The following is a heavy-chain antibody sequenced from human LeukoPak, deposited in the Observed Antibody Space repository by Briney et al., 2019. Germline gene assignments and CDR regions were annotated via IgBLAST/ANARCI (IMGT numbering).Heavy chain of an antibody. CDR2: IYHSGST. CDR1: GGSISSGGYS. J-gene: IGHJ5*01. CDR3: ARGGWGSGWYNWFAP. V-gene: IGHV4-30-2*01. D-gene: IGHD6-19*01. Sequence: PSETLSLTCAVSGGSISSGGYSWSWIRQPPGKGLEWIGYIYHSGSTYYNPSLKSRVTISVDRSKNQFSLKLSSVTAADTAVYYCARGGWGSGWYNWFAPWGQGTLVTGSS.